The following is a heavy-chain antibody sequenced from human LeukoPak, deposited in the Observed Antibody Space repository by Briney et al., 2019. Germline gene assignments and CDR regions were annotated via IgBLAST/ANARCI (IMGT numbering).Heavy chain of an antibody. CDR2: ISTYTGNT. CDR3: AEGSRQAGDC. J-gene: IGHJ4*02. V-gene: IGHV1-18*01. Sequence: GASVKVSCKTSGYTFSNYAISWVRQAPGQGLEWMGWISTYTGNTKYAQKFQGRVTMTTETSTSTAFMELRSLESDDTAVYYSAEGSRQAGDCWGQGTLVTGSS. CDR1: GYTFSNYA. D-gene: IGHD2-2*01.